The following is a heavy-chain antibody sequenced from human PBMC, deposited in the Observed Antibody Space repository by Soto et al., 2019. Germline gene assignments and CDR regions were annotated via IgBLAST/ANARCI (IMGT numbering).Heavy chain of an antibody. CDR2: INPNSGGT. J-gene: IGHJ4*02. Sequence: ASVKVSCKASGYTFTGYYMHWVRQAPGQGLEWMGWINPNSGGTNYAQKFQGWVTMTGDTSISTAYMELSRLRSDDTAVYYCAREADDCSSTSCYLGYWGQGTLVTVSS. D-gene: IGHD2-2*01. CDR3: AREADDCSSTSCYLGY. V-gene: IGHV1-2*04. CDR1: GYTFTGYY.